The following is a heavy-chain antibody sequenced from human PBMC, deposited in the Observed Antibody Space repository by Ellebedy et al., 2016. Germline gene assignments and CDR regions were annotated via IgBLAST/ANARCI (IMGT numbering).Heavy chain of an antibody. CDR2: IYYTGTT. CDR1: GGSISRYY. D-gene: IGHD3-10*01. Sequence: SETLSLTCIVSGGSISRYYWSWIRQPPGRGLEWIGNIYYTGTTNYNPSLQSRVTISLDTSKNQFSLRLTSVTAADTAVYYCARIGRVSFGERPIDYWGQGTLVTVSS. CDR3: ARIGRVSFGERPIDY. V-gene: IGHV4-59*01. J-gene: IGHJ4*02.